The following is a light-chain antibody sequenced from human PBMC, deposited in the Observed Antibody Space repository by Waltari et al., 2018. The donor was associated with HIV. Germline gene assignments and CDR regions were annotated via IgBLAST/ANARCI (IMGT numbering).Light chain of an antibody. J-gene: IGLJ2*01. V-gene: IGLV1-44*01. CDR1: SSNIGSNI. CDR3: ASWDDTLNGPLAV. CDR2: GEP. Sequence: QSVLTQPPSASGTPGQRVTISCSGSSSNIGSNIVNWYQQLPGATPRLLIFGEPQRPSGGPARFSGSKSGTSASLAISGLLSEDEADYFCASWDDTLNGPLAVFGGGTKLTVL.